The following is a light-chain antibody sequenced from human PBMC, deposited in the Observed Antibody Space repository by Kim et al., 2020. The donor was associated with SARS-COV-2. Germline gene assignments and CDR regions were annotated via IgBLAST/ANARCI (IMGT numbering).Light chain of an antibody. J-gene: IGLJ2*01. CDR3: ATWDESLSGMV. CDR2: RDN. V-gene: IGLV1-47*01. CDR1: TPNIGSAY. Sequence: GQRVAISCSGSTPNIGSAYVYWYQQVPGTTPRVVIFRDNERPSGVPDRFSGSKSGTSASLAISGLRSEDEADYYCATWDESLSGMVFGGGTQLTVL.